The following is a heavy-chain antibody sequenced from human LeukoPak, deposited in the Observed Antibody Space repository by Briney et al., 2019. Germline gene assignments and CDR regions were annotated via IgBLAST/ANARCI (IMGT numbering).Heavy chain of an antibody. D-gene: IGHD3-3*01. CDR2: ISGSGGST. V-gene: IGHV3-23*01. CDR3: AKDLREYYDFWSGYGNWFDP. Sequence: GGSLRLSCAASGFTFSSYAMSWVRQAPGKGLEWVSAISGSGGSTYYADSVKGRFTISRDNSKNTLYLHMNSLRAEDTAVYYCAKDLREYYDFWSGYGNWFDPWGQGTLVTVSS. J-gene: IGHJ5*02. CDR1: GFTFSSYA.